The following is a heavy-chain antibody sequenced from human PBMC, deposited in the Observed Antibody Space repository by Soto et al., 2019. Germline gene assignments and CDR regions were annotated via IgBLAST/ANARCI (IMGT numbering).Heavy chain of an antibody. J-gene: IGHJ4*02. V-gene: IGHV1-69*01. CDR3: ARGVWKYYYDSSGYYPFDY. CDR1: GGTFSSYA. D-gene: IGHD3-22*01. Sequence: QVQLVQSGAEVKKPGSSVKVSCKASGGTFSSYAISWVRQAPGQGLEWMGGIIPIFGTANYAQKFQGRVTITADESTSTAYMELSSLRSEETAVYYCARGVWKYYYDSSGYYPFDYWGQGTLVTVSS. CDR2: IIPIFGTA.